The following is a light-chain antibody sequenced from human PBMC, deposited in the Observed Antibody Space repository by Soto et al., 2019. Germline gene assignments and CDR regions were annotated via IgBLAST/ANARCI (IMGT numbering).Light chain of an antibody. J-gene: IGKJ1*01. CDR3: QQYGSSPWT. V-gene: IGKV3-20*01. CDR1: QSVSNNY. CDR2: GAS. Sequence: EIVLTQSPGTLSLSPGERATLSCRASQSVSNNYFAWYQQKPGQAPRLLIWGASNRTPGTPDRISGSGSGTDFTLTISGLEPEDFTVYYCQQYGSSPWTFGQGTKVEIK.